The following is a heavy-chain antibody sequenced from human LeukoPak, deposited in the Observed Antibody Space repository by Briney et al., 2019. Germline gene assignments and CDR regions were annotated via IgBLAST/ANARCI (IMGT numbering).Heavy chain of an antibody. J-gene: IGHJ5*02. CDR2: IIPIFGTA. CDR1: GGTFSSYA. Sequence: GSSVKVSCKASGGTFSSYAISWVRQAPGQGLEWMGGIIPIFGTANYAQKFQGRVTITTDESTSTAYMELSSLRAEDTAVYYCAKDPDGYTHGGDWFDPWGQGTLVTVSS. V-gene: IGHV1-69*05. D-gene: IGHD5-24*01. CDR3: AKDPDGYTHGGDWFDP.